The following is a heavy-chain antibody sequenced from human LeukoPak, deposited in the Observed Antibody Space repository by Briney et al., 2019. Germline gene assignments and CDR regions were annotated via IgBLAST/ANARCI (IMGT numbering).Heavy chain of an antibody. V-gene: IGHV3-7*05. CDR3: ASGVAGPLGY. CDR2: IKQDGSEA. J-gene: IGHJ4*02. Sequence: GGSLRLSCAASGFTYSSYWMSWVRQAPGKGLEWVANIKQDGSEAYYVDSVKGRFTISRDSSKNTLYLHMNSLRADDTAVYYCASGVAGPLGYWGQGILVTVSS. D-gene: IGHD6-19*01. CDR1: GFTYSSYW.